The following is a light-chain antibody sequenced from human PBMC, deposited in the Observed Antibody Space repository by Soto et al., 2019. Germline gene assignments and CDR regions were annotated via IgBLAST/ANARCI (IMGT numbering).Light chain of an antibody. Sequence: EIVLTQSPGTLSLSPGERATLSCRASQSVGSNYLAWYQQKLGQAPRLLIYGASSRATDIPDRFSGSGSGTDFTLTISRLEPEDFAVYYCQQYGSSSYTFGQGTKLEIK. CDR1: QSVGSNY. V-gene: IGKV3-20*01. J-gene: IGKJ2*01. CDR2: GAS. CDR3: QQYGSSSYT.